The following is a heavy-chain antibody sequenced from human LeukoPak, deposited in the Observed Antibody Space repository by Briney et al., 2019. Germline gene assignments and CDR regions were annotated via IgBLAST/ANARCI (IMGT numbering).Heavy chain of an antibody. CDR1: GFTFSSYA. Sequence: GGSLRLSCAASGFTFSSYAMSWVRQAPGKGLEWVSAISGSGGSTYYADSVKGRFTISRDNSKNTLYLQMNSLRAEDTAVYYCANLPSKGVAGLNDAFDTWGQGTMVTVSS. CDR2: ISGSGGST. J-gene: IGHJ3*02. D-gene: IGHD6-19*01. V-gene: IGHV3-23*01. CDR3: ANLPSKGVAGLNDAFDT.